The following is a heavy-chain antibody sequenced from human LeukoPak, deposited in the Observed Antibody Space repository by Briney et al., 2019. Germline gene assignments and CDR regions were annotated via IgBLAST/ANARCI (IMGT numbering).Heavy chain of an antibody. J-gene: IGHJ4*02. CDR3: ARDQPIVMPFHF. V-gene: IGHV1-46*04. D-gene: IGHD2/OR15-2a*01. Sequence: ASVKISCKASGVTLTSDYIHRVRHAPGERREWMGLINSRASVISYVEKLQGRANMTCNTSTGTVYMELRSLTSDDTAGYSCARDQPIVMPFHFWGQGTLVTVSS. CDR1: GVTLTSDY. CDR2: INSRASVI.